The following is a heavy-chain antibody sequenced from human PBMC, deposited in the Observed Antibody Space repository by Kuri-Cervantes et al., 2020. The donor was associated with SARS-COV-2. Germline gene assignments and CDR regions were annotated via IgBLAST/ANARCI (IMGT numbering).Heavy chain of an antibody. V-gene: IGHV4-39*01. CDR2: IYYSGST. CDR1: GGSISSSSYY. CDR3: ASDHIAVAGTGDY. D-gene: IGHD6-19*01. Sequence: GSLRLSCTVSGGSISSSSYYWGWIRQPPGKGLEWIGSIYYSGSTYYNPSLKIRVTISVDTSKNQFSLKLSSVTAADTAVYYCASDHIAVAGTGDYWGQGTLVTVSS. J-gene: IGHJ4*02.